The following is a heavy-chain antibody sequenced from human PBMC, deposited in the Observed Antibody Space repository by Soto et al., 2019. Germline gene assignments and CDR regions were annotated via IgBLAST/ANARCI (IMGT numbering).Heavy chain of an antibody. CDR2: IYYSGST. CDR3: GREPMAGWVDL. J-gene: IGHJ5*02. D-gene: IGHD6-19*01. V-gene: IGHV4-61*01. CDR1: GGSVSSGSYY. Sequence: PSETLSLTCTVSGGSVSSGSYYWSWIRQPPGKGLEWIGYIYYSGSTNYNPSLKSRVTISVDTSKNQFSLRLSSVTPEDTAVYYCGREPMAGWVDLWGQGALVTVSS.